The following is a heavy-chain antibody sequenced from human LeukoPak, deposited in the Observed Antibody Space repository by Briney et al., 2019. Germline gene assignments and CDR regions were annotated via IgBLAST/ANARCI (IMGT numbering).Heavy chain of an antibody. Sequence: PGGSLRLSCAPSGFTFDNFAMTWVRQAPGKGLEWVSEITGSGGSTYYADSVKGRFTIPRDNSKNTLYLQMNSLRAEDTAIYYCARELFDFDYWGQGTLVTVSS. CDR3: ARELFDFDY. J-gene: IGHJ4*02. V-gene: IGHV3-23*01. CDR1: GFTFDNFA. CDR2: ITGSGGST. D-gene: IGHD3-10*01.